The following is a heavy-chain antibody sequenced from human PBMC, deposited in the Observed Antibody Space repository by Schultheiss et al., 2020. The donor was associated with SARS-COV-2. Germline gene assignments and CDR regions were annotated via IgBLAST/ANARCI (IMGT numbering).Heavy chain of an antibody. Sequence: SETLSLTCTVSGGSISSGDYYWSWIRQPPGKGLEWIGSIYHSGSTYYNPSLKSRVTMSVDTSKNQFSLKLSSVTAADTAVYYCARDPWMVRGGGYYYYYMDVWGKGTTVTVSS. CDR2: IYHSGST. V-gene: IGHV4-39*07. CDR1: GGSISSGDYY. CDR3: ARDPWMVRGGGYYYYYMDV. J-gene: IGHJ6*03. D-gene: IGHD3-10*01.